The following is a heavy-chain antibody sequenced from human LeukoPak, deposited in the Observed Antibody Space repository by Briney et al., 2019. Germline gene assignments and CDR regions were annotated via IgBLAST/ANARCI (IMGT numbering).Heavy chain of an antibody. V-gene: IGHV4-4*07. Sequence: PSETLSLTCTVSGGSISSYYWSWIRQPAGKGLEWIGRIYTSGSTNYNPSLKSRVTMSVDTSKNQFSLKLSSVTAADTAVYYCARDRGKYYDFWSGYPRLGYFDYWGQGTLVTVSS. D-gene: IGHD3-3*01. CDR1: GGSISSYY. CDR3: ARDRGKYYDFWSGYPRLGYFDY. CDR2: IYTSGST. J-gene: IGHJ4*02.